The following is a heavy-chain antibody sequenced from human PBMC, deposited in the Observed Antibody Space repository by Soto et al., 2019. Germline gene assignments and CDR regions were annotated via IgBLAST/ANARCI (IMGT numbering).Heavy chain of an antibody. J-gene: IGHJ4*02. CDR2: IKQDGSEK. D-gene: IGHD6-19*01. Sequence: PGGSLRLSCAASGFTFSSYWMSWVRQAPGKGLEWVANIKQDGSEKYYVDSVKGRFTISRDNAKNSLYLQMNSLRAEDTAVYYCARRIAVAGTAFLDYWGQGTLVTVSS. CDR1: GFTFSSYW. CDR3: ARRIAVAGTAFLDY. V-gene: IGHV3-7*03.